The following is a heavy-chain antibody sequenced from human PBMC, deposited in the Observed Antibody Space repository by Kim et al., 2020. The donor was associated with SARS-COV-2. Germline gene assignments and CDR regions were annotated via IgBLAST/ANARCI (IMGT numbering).Heavy chain of an antibody. CDR3: ARLAHTYYFDY. J-gene: IGHJ4*02. V-gene: IGHV4-39*01. D-gene: IGHD3-16*01. Sequence: TYYYPSLKSRVTISVDTSKNQFSLKLSSVTAAETAVYYCARLAHTYYFDYWGQGTLVTVSS. CDR2: T.